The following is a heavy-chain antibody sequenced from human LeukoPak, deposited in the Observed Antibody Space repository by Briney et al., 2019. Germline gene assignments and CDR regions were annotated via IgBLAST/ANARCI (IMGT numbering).Heavy chain of an antibody. D-gene: IGHD6-13*01. J-gene: IGHJ4*02. V-gene: IGHV3-33*01. CDR3: ARGIAAAGTVPGFFDY. Sequence: GGSLRLSCAASGFTFSSYGMHWVRQAPGKGLEWVAVIWYDGSNKYYADSVKGRFTISRGNSKNTLYLQMNSLRAEDTAVYYCARGIAAAGTVPGFFDYWGQGTLVTASS. CDR2: IWYDGSNK. CDR1: GFTFSSYG.